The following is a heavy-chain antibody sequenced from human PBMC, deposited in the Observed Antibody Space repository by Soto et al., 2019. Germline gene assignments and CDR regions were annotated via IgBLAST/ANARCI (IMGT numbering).Heavy chain of an antibody. Sequence: QVQLVQSGAEVKRPGASVKVSCKASGYSFTSYYMHWVRQAPGQGLEWMGIINPSGGSASIAQKFQCRVSVTTDTSTSTVSMELSSLGSEDTAVYYCARVQSLGRDGYQPGYWGQGTLVTVSS. CDR1: GYSFTSYY. CDR2: INPSGGSA. CDR3: ARVQSLGRDGYQPGY. V-gene: IGHV1-46*01. D-gene: IGHD5-12*01. J-gene: IGHJ4*02.